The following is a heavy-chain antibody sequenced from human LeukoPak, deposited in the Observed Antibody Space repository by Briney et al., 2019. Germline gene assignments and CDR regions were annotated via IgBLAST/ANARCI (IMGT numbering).Heavy chain of an antibody. CDR1: GYTFTGYY. Sequence: ASVRVSCKASGYTFTGYYMHWVRQAPGQGLEWLGWINPNSGGTNYAQKFQGRVTMTRDTSISTAYMELSRLRSDDTAVYYCARERLLDAFDIWGQGTLVTVSS. V-gene: IGHV1-2*02. D-gene: IGHD2-15*01. CDR2: INPNSGGT. J-gene: IGHJ4*02. CDR3: ARERLLDAFDI.